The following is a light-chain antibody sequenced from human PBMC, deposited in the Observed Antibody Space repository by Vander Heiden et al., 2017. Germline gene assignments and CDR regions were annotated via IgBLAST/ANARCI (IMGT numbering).Light chain of an antibody. Sequence: SYELRQPLPVSVSPGQTARITCSGDSLPSQYAYWYQQKPGQAPLLLIYKDNERPSGIPERFSGSTSGTTVTLTISGVQAEDEAAYYCHSAENSGNYSVVFGGGTKLTVL. CDR2: KDN. CDR1: SLPSQY. V-gene: IGLV3-25*03. J-gene: IGLJ2*01. CDR3: HSAENSGNYSVV.